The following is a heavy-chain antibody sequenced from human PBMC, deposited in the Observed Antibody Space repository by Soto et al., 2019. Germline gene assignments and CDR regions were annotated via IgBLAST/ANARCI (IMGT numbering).Heavy chain of an antibody. CDR3: ATVLPYLGGVIFSNWFDP. CDR1: GYTLTELS. V-gene: IGHV1-24*01. J-gene: IGHJ5*02. Sequence: ASVKVSCKVSGYTLTELSMQWVRQAPGKGLEWMGGFDPEDGETIYAQKFQGRVTMTEDTSTDTAYMELSSLRSEDTAVYYCATVLPYLGGVIFSNWFDPWGQGTLVTVSS. D-gene: IGHD3-16*02. CDR2: FDPEDGET.